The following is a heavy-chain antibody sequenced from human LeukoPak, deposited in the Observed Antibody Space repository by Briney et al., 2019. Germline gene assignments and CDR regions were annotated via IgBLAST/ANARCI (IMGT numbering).Heavy chain of an antibody. J-gene: IGHJ4*02. CDR1: GGSISSYY. V-gene: IGHV4-4*07. D-gene: IGHD1-26*01. Sequence: SETLPLTCTVSGGSISSYYWNWIRQPAGKGLEYIGRTYTGGSTNYNPSLKSRVTMSVDTSKNQFSLKLSSVTAADTAVYYCVGGTYYGGDSWGQGTLVTVSS. CDR3: VGGTYYGGDS. CDR2: TYTGGST.